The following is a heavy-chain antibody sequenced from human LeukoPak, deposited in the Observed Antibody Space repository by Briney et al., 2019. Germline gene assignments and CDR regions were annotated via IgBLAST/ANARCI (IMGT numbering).Heavy chain of an antibody. J-gene: IGHJ3*02. D-gene: IGHD3-22*01. CDR1: GFTFSSYA. Sequence: PGGSLRLSCAASGFTFSSYAMSWVRQAPGKGLEWVSAISGSGGSTYYADSVKGRFTISRDNSKNTLYLQMNSLRAEDTAVYYCASQGYYDSSGYSYAFDIWGQGTVVTVSS. CDR3: ASQGYYDSSGYSYAFDI. CDR2: ISGSGGST. V-gene: IGHV3-23*01.